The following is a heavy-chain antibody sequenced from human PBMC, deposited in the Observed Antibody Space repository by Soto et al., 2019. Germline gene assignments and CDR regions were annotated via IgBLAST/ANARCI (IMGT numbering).Heavy chain of an antibody. CDR1: GGSISSYY. J-gene: IGHJ4*02. D-gene: IGHD5-18*01. V-gene: IGHV4-59*01. Sequence: QVQLQESGPGLVKPSETLSLTCTVSGGSISSYYWSWIRQPPGKGLEWIGYIYYSGSTNYNPSLKSRVPXSXDXXKNQFALKLSSVTAADTAVYYCARTLYSYGPRFDYWGQGTLVTVSS. CDR3: ARTLYSYGPRFDY. CDR2: IYYSGST.